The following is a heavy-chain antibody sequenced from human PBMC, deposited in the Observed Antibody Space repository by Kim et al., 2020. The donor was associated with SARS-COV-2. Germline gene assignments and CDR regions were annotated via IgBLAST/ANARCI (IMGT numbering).Heavy chain of an antibody. Sequence: FTISRDNPKNTLYMQMNSLRAEDTAVYYCAKDLGITIFVVVISLVGPFDYWGQGTLVTVSS. D-gene: IGHD3-3*01. CDR3: AKDLGITIFVVVISLVGPFDY. V-gene: IGHV3-23*01. J-gene: IGHJ4*02.